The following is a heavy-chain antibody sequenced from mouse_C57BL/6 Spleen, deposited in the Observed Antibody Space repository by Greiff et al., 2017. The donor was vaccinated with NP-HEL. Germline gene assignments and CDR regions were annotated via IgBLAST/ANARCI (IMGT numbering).Heavy chain of an antibody. CDR3: ARDEWFFDY. CDR1: GFTFSSYA. V-gene: IGHV5-4*01. D-gene: IGHD1-3*01. Sequence: EVMLVESGGGLVKPGGSLKLSCAASGFTFSSYAMSWVRQTPEKRLEWVATISDGGSYTYYPDSVKGRFTISRDNAKNNLYLQMSHLKSEDTAMYYCARDEWFFDYWGQGTTLTVSS. CDR2: ISDGGSYT. J-gene: IGHJ2*01.